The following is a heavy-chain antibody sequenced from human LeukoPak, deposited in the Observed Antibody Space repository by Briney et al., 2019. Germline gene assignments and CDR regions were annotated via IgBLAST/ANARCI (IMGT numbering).Heavy chain of an antibody. D-gene: IGHD1-7*01. J-gene: IGHJ6*04. CDR3: AKDQPRNSYYYYGMDV. CDR2: ISYDGSNK. V-gene: IGHV3-30*18. Sequence: PGGSLRLSCAASGLTFSSYGMHWVRQAPGKGLEWVAVISYDGSNKYYADSVKGRFTISRDNSKNTLYLQMNSLRAEDTAVYYCAKDQPRNSYYYYGMDVWGKGTTVTVSS. CDR1: GLTFSSYG.